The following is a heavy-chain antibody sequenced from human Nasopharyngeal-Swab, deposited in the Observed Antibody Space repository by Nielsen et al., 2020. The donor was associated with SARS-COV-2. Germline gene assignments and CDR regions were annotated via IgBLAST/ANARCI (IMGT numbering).Heavy chain of an antibody. V-gene: IGHV1-3*01. CDR1: GYTIAAYG. CDR3: ARDDFTSTAFDI. Sequence: ASVKVPCKASGYTIAAYGMYWVRQAPGQGLEWVGWINAGNGDTKYSEKFQGRLTITRDISASTAYMELSSLTSEDTAVYYCARDDFTSTAFDIWGQGTMVTVSS. J-gene: IGHJ3*02. CDR2: INAGNGDT.